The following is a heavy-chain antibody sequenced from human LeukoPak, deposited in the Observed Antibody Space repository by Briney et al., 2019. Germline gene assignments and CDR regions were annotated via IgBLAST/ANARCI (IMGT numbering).Heavy chain of an antibody. CDR1: GYTFTAYY. J-gene: IGHJ4*02. CDR3: ARDGTRGYSYGSDY. CDR2: INAYNGNT. V-gene: IGHV1-18*04. D-gene: IGHD5-18*01. Sequence: ASVKVSCKASGYTFTAYYIHWVRQAPGQGLEWLGWINAYNGNTNYAQNLQGRLTMTTDTSTNSAYMELRSLRSDDTAVYYCARDGTRGYSYGSDYWGQGTLVTVSS.